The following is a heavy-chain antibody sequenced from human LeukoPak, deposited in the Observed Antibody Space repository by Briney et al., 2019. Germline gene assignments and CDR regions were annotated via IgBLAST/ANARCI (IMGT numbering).Heavy chain of an antibody. D-gene: IGHD6-6*01. CDR1: GGSISSGGYS. CDR2: IYHSGTT. CDR3: ARARIAARGGYDY. J-gene: IGHJ4*02. V-gene: IGHV4-30-2*05. Sequence: PSETLSLTCAVSGGSISSGGYSWSWIRQPPGKGLEWIGYIYHSGTTYYNPSLKSRVTISVDTSKNQFSLKLSSVTAADTAVYYCARARIAARGGYDYWGQGTLVTVSS.